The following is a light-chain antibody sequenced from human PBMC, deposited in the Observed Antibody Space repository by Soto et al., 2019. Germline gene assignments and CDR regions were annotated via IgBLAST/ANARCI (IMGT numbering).Light chain of an antibody. Sequence: QSVLTQPASVSGSPGQSITISCTGTSGDIGAYDYVSWYQQHPGKAPKLLIYEVSNRPSGISNRFSGSKSGNTASLTISGLQAEDEAEYFCSSFTTTTTPVFAGGTKLTVL. V-gene: IGLV2-14*01. J-gene: IGLJ2*01. CDR1: SGDIGAYDY. CDR3: SSFTTTTTPV. CDR2: EVS.